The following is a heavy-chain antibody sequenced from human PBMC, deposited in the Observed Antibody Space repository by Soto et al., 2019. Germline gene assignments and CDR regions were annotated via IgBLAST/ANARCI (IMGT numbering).Heavy chain of an antibody. V-gene: IGHV4-34*01. CDR1: GGSFSGYY. D-gene: IGHD3-3*02. Sequence: LSLTCAVYGGSFSGYYWSWIRQPPGKGLEWIGEINHSGSTNYNPSLKSRVTISVDTSKNQFSLKLSSVTAADTAVYYCARHFWSGFYRFDPWGQGTLVTVSS. CDR2: INHSGST. CDR3: ARHFWSGFYRFDP. J-gene: IGHJ5*02.